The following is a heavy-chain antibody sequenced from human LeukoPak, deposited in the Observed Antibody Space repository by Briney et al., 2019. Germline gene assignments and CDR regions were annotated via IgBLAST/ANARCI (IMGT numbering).Heavy chain of an antibody. CDR1: GYTFTSYD. J-gene: IGHJ5*02. D-gene: IGHD5-12*01. CDR3: ARGLIRGGYVGRTPLSP. V-gene: IGHV1-8*01. CDR2: MNPNSGNT. Sequence: SVTLSCKASGYTFTSYDINWVRQATGQGLERMGSMNPNSGNTGYAQKFQGRVTMTRNTSISTAYMELSSLRSEDTAVYYCARGLIRGGYVGRTPLSPWGQGTLVTVSS.